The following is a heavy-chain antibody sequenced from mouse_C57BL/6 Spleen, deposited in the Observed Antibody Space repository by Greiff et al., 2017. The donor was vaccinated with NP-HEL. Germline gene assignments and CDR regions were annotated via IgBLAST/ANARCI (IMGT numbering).Heavy chain of an antibody. CDR2: IDPSDSYT. Sequence: VQLQQSGAELVMPGASVKLSCKASGYTFTSYWMHWVKQRPGQGLEWIGEIDPSDSYTNYNQKFKGKSTLTVDKSSSIAYMQLSSLTSEDSAVYYCARAFLPGYFDYWGQGTTLTVSS. D-gene: IGHD4-1*01. CDR1: GYTFTSYW. CDR3: ARAFLPGYFDY. V-gene: IGHV1-69*01. J-gene: IGHJ2*01.